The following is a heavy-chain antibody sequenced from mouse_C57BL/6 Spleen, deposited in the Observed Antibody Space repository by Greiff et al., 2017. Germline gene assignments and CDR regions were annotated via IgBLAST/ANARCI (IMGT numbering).Heavy chain of an antibody. CDR1: GYTFTSYV. D-gene: IGHD1-1*01. V-gene: IGHV1-14*01. CDR2: INPYNDGT. CDR3: ARRYCRRHLYFDV. J-gene: IGHJ1*01. Sequence: VQLKQSGPELVKPGASVKMSCKASGYTFTSYVMHWVKQKPGQGLEWIGYINPYNDGTKYNEKFKGKATLTADKSSSTAYMELSSLTSEDSAVYYCARRYCRRHLYFDVWGPGTTVTVSS.